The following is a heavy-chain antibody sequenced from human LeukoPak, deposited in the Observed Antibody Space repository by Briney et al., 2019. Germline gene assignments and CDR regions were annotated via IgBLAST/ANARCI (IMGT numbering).Heavy chain of an antibody. D-gene: IGHD2-15*01. CDR3: ARRTRYCSGGSCYGSYWYFDL. CDR2: IYPGDSDT. V-gene: IGHV5-51*01. CDR1: GYSFTSYW. Sequence: GESLKISCKCSGYSFTSYWIAWVRQMPGKGLEWMGIIYPGDSDTRYSPSFQGQVNISADKSISTAYLQWSSLKASDTAMYYCARRTRYCSGGSCYGSYWYFDLWGRGTLVTVSS. J-gene: IGHJ2*01.